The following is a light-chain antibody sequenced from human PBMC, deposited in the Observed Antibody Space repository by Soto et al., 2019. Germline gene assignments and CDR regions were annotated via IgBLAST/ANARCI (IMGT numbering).Light chain of an antibody. Sequence: QSALTQPRSVSGSPGQSVTISCTGTGSDVGGYNYVSWYQQYPDKAPKVMIYDVTKRPAGVPDRFSGSKSVNTASLTISGLQADDEADYYCCSYAGSYPYVFGTGTKVTVL. CDR1: GSDVGGYNY. J-gene: IGLJ1*01. V-gene: IGLV2-11*01. CDR3: CSYAGSYPYV. CDR2: DVT.